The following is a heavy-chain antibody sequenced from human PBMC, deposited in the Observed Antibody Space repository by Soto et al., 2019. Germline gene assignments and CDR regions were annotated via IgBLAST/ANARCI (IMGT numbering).Heavy chain of an antibody. CDR2: IGSADDP. D-gene: IGHD2-15*01. J-gene: IGHJ6*02. Sequence: EVQLVESGGGVVQPGGSLRLSCAASGFSFSTYDMHWVRQVSGKGLEWVSAIGSADDPYYLGSVKGRFTISRENAKNSLYLQMNSLRAGDTAVYYCARAYSGRLPRRADYYYAMDVWGLGTPVTVSS. V-gene: IGHV3-13*05. CDR1: GFSFSTYD. CDR3: ARAYSGRLPRRADYYYAMDV.